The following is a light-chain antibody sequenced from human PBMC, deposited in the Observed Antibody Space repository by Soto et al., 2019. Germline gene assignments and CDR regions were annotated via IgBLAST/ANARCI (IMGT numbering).Light chain of an antibody. Sequence: EIVMTQSPATLSVSPGERATLSCRARQSASSNLAWYQQKAGQAPRLLIYGASTRATGIPARFSGSGSGTEFTLTISSLQSEDFAVYYCQQYNNWPITFGQGTRLEIK. CDR1: QSASSN. CDR3: QQYNNWPIT. J-gene: IGKJ5*01. V-gene: IGKV3-15*01. CDR2: GAS.